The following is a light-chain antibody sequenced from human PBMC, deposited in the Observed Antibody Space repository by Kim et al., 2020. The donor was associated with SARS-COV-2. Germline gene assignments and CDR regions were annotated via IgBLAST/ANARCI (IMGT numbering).Light chain of an antibody. V-gene: IGLV3-21*03. CDR1: NIGTNS. CDR3: QVWDTSRDQVI. Sequence: APGKTATSAGGGDNIGTNSVHGYQQKPGQAPVLVLFDNSDRPSGIPERFSGSNSGNTATLTISRVEAGDEADFYCQVWDTSRDQVIFGGGTKLTVL. CDR2: DNS. J-gene: IGLJ2*01.